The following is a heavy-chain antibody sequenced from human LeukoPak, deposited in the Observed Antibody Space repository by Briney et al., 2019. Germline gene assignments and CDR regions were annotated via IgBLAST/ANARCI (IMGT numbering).Heavy chain of an antibody. CDR3: ARGTVAGTWVDP. V-gene: IGHV4-34*01. CDR1: GGSFSGYY. CDR2: INHSGST. D-gene: IGHD6-19*01. J-gene: IGHJ5*02. Sequence: PSGTLSLTCAVYGGSFSGYYWSWIRQPPGKGLEWIGEINHSGSTNYNPSLKSRVTISVDTSKNQFSLKLSSVTAADTAVYYCARGTVAGTWVDPWGQGTLVTVSS.